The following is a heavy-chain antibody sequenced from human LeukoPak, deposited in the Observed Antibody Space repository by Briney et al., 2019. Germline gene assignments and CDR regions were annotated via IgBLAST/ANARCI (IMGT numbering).Heavy chain of an antibody. CDR1: GFSFSDSW. J-gene: IGHJ4*02. D-gene: IGHD2-15*01. Sequence: AGGSLRLSCAASGFSFSDSWMDWARQAPGKGLVWVAYIMPDGSEIYYVDAVKGRFPISRDNAENSLYLQKNSLRAEDTAVYDCTRSLDYWGQGTLVTVSS. V-gene: IGHV3-7*02. CDR3: TRSLDY. CDR2: IMPDGSEI.